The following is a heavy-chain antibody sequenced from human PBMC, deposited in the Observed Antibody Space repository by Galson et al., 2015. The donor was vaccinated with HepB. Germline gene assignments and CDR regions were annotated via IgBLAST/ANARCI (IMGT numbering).Heavy chain of an antibody. V-gene: IGHV3-53*01. CDR3: AREVAVAGDYGMDV. Sequence: SLRLSCAASGFTVSSNYMSWVRQAPGKGLEWVSVIYSGGSTYYADSVKGRFTISRDNSKNTLYLQMNSLRAEDTAVYYCAREVAVAGDYGMDVWGQGTTVTVSS. CDR1: GFTVSSNY. CDR2: IYSGGST. D-gene: IGHD6-19*01. J-gene: IGHJ6*02.